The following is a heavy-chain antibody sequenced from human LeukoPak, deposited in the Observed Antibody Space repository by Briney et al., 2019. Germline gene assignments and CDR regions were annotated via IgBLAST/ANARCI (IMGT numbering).Heavy chain of an antibody. CDR2: INPNSGGT. V-gene: IGHV1-2*02. Sequence: AAVKVSCKASGYTFTSYGISWVRQAPGQGLEWMGWINPNSGGTNYAQKFQGRVTMTRDTSISTAYMELSRLRSDDTAVYYCARGRGRIVVVPAAMNWFDPWGQGTLVTVSS. CDR3: ARGRGRIVVVPAAMNWFDP. D-gene: IGHD2-2*01. CDR1: GYTFTSYG. J-gene: IGHJ5*02.